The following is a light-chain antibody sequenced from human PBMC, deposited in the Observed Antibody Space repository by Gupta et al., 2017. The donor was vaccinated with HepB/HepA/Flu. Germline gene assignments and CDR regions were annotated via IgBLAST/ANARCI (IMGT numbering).Light chain of an antibody. CDR3: QAWDSNTVV. CDR1: KLGDKY. CDR2: QDS. Sequence: SSELTQPPSVSVSPGQTASITCSGDKLGDKYVCWYHQKPGQSPVLVIYQDSQRPSGIPERFSGSNSGNTATLTISGTQAMDEDDYDCQAWDSNTVVFGGGTKLTVL. V-gene: IGLV3-1*01. J-gene: IGLJ3*02.